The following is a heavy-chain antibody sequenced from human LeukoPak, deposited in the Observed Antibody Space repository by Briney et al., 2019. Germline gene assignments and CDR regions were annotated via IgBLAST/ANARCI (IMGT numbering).Heavy chain of an antibody. V-gene: IGHV3-48*04. CDR1: GFTFSTYW. D-gene: IGHD3-9*01. CDR3: ARDRGSDYDILTGYYLYFDY. CDR2: ISSSGSTI. Sequence: GGSLRLSCAASGFTFSTYWMSWVRQAPGKGLEWVSYISSSGSTIYYADSVKGRFTISRDNAKNSLYLQMNSLRAEDTAVYYCARDRGSDYDILTGYYLYFDYWGQGTLVTVSS. J-gene: IGHJ4*02.